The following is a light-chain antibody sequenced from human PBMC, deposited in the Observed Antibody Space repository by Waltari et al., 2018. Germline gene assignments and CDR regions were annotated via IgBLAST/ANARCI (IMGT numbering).Light chain of an antibody. Sequence: DIQMTQSPSTLSASVGDRVTIACRASQSISSWLAWYQQKPWKAPKLLIYKASTLESGVPSRFSGSGSGTEFTLTISSLQPDDFATYYCQHYNTYSRSITFGQGTRLEIQ. CDR2: KAS. CDR3: QHYNTYSRSIT. V-gene: IGKV1-5*03. J-gene: IGKJ5*01. CDR1: QSISSW.